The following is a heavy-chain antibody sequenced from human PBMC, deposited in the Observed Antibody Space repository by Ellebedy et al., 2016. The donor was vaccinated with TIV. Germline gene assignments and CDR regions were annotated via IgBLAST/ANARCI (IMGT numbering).Heavy chain of an antibody. V-gene: IGHV1-8*01. J-gene: IGHJ4*02. CDR1: GYTFTSYD. CDR2: MNPNSGNT. Sequence: AASVKVSCKASGYTFTSYDINWVRQATGQGLEWVGWMNPNSGNTGYAQKFQGRVTMTRDTSISTAYMELSSLSSDDTAVYVCARNPANTGNFDSWGQGTLVTVSS. D-gene: IGHD1-14*01. CDR3: ARNPANTGNFDS.